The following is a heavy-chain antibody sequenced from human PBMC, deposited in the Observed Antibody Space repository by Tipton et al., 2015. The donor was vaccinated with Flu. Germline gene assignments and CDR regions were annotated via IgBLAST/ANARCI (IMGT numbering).Heavy chain of an antibody. J-gene: IGHJ5*02. CDR3: ARKEQWLRGLGWFYP. V-gene: IGHV4-4*07. D-gene: IGHD6-19*01. Sequence: TLSLTCTVSGGSISSYYWSWIRQPAGKALEWIERIYTSGSNNYNPSLKSRLPMSVDTSKNQFSLKLSSVTATDTAVYYCARKEQWLRGLGWFYPWGQGTLVSV. CDR2: IYTSGSN. CDR1: GGSISSYY.